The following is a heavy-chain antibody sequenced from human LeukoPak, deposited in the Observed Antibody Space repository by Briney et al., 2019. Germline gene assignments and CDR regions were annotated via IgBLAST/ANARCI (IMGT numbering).Heavy chain of an antibody. D-gene: IGHD3-10*01. CDR2: IKQDGSEK. V-gene: IGHV3-7*01. CDR1: GFTFSSYW. J-gene: IGHJ4*02. CDR3: ARDGSGSGSYPFDY. Sequence: GGSLRLSCAASGFTFSSYWMSWVRQAPGKGLEWVANIKQDGSEKYYVDSVEGRFTISRDNAKNSLYLQMNSLRAENTAVYYCARDGSGSGSYPFDYWGQGTLVTVSS.